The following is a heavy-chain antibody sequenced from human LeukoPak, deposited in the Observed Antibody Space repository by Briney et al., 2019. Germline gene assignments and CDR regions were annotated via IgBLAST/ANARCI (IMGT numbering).Heavy chain of an antibody. CDR1: AYTFTSFY. Sequence: ASVKVSCKASAYTFTSFYMHWVRQAPGQGLEWMGMINPGGGSTTYAQKFQGSVTMTRDTSTSTVYMELSSLRSEDTAVYYCARGTHDSGDYPASHRGIPTAPFDYWGQGTLVTVSS. CDR3: ARGTHDSGDYPASHRGIPTAPFDY. V-gene: IGHV1-46*01. J-gene: IGHJ4*02. CDR2: INPGGGST. D-gene: IGHD4-17*01.